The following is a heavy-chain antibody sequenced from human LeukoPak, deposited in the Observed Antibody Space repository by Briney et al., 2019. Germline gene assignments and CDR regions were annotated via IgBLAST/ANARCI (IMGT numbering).Heavy chain of an antibody. CDR3: TSQTSGYYYYYGMDV. Sequence: SETLSLTCAVYGGSFSTYYWSWIRQPPGKGLEWIGEITHSGSTNYNPSFKSRVTISVDTSKNHFSLRLSSVTAADTAVYYCTSQTSGYYYYYGMDVWGQGTTVTVSS. V-gene: IGHV4-34*01. CDR2: ITHSGST. D-gene: IGHD3-10*01. J-gene: IGHJ6*02. CDR1: GGSFSTYY.